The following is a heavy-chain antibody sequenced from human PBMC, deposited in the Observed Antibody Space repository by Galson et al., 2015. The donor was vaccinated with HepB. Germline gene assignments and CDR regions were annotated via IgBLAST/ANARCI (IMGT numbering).Heavy chain of an antibody. J-gene: IGHJ6*03. CDR2: IRSKANSYAT. Sequence: SLRLSCAASGFTFSGSAMHWVRQASGKGLEWVGRIRSKANSYATAYAASVKGRFTISRDDSKNTAYLQMNSLKTEDTAVYYCTRPYSGSYYGYDYYYYYMDVWGKGTTVTVSS. CDR1: GFTFSGSA. CDR3: TRPYSGSYYGYDYYYYYMDV. D-gene: IGHD1-26*01. V-gene: IGHV3-73*01.